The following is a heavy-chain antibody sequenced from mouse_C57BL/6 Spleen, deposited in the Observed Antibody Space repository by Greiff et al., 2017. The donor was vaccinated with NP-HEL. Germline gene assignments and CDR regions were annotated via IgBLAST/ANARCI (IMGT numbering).Heavy chain of an antibody. J-gene: IGHJ4*01. D-gene: IGHD2-5*01. CDR2: ISSGGSYP. V-gene: IGHV5-6*02. Sequence: EVMLVESGGDLVKPGGSLKLSCAASGFTFSSYGMSWVRQTPDKRLEWVATISSGGSYPYYPDSVKGRFTISRDNAKNTLYLQMSSLKSEDTAMYYCASAAYYSNSYAMDYWGQGTSVTVSS. CDR1: GFTFSSYG. CDR3: ASAAYYSNSYAMDY.